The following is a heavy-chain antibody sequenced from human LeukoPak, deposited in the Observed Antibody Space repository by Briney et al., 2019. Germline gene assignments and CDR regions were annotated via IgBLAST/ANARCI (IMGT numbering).Heavy chain of an antibody. Sequence: GESLKISCKGSGYSFTSYWISWVRQMPGKGLEWMGIIYPSDSDTRYSPSFQGQVTISADKSISTAYLQWSSLKASDTAMYYCARHVPYSGSYYFDYWGQGTLVTVSS. V-gene: IGHV5-51*01. J-gene: IGHJ4*02. CDR3: ARHVPYSGSYYFDY. D-gene: IGHD1-26*01. CDR2: IYPSDSDT. CDR1: GYSFTSYW.